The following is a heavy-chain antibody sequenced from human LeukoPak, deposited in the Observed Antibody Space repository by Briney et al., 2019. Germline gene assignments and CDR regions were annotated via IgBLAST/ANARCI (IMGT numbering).Heavy chain of an antibody. CDR2: ISAYNGNT. CDR3: ARDGSKYYYDSSGYRHFDY. Sequence: ASVKVSCKASGYTFTSYGMSWVRQAPGQGLEWMGWISAYNGNTNYAQKLQGRVTMTTDTSTSTAYMELRSLRSDDTAVYYCARDGSKYYYDSSGYRHFDYWGQGTLVTVSS. V-gene: IGHV1-18*01. J-gene: IGHJ4*02. CDR1: GYTFTSYG. D-gene: IGHD3-22*01.